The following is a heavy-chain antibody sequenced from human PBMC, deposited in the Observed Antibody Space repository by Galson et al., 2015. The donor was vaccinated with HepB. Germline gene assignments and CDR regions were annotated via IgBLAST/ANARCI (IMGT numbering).Heavy chain of an antibody. CDR3: ARDPSNPLTDYYDSSGASFDY. CDR2: INPSGGST. D-gene: IGHD3-22*01. V-gene: IGHV1-46*01. CDR1: GYTFTSYY. J-gene: IGHJ4*02. Sequence: SVKVSCKASGYTFTSYYMHWVRQAPGQGLEWMGIINPSGGSTSYAQKFQGRVTMTRDTSTSTVYMELSSLRSEDTAMYYCARDPSNPLTDYYDSSGASFDYWGQGTLVTVSS.